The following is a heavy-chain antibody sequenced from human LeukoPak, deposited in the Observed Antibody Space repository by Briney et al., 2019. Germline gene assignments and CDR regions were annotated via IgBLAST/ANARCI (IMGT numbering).Heavy chain of an antibody. V-gene: IGHV3-7*01. J-gene: IGHJ4*02. CDR2: INSDGSAK. CDR1: GFRFSRQW. CDR3: ADLFRCD. D-gene: IGHD3-10*01. Sequence: TGGSLRLSCAVPGFRFSRQWMTWVRQAPGTGLEWVATINSDGSAKYHVDSVKGRFTISRDNAKNLVYLQMSIRRALHTAEYYCADLFRCDCGRGTRLTV.